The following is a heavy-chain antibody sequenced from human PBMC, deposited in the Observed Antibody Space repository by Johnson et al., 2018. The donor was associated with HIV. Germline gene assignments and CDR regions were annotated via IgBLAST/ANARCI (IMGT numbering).Heavy chain of an antibody. CDR1: GFTFSSYA. Sequence: EVQLVESGGGLVQPGGSLRLSCAASGFTFSSYAMSWVRQAPGKGLEWVSYISSSGSTIYYADSVKGRFPISRDNAKNSLVLQMTRRRAEDTALYYCARDRDFESARHAFDIWGQGTMVTVSS. V-gene: IGHV3-48*04. CDR3: ARDRDFESARHAFDI. J-gene: IGHJ3*02. CDR2: ISSSGSTI.